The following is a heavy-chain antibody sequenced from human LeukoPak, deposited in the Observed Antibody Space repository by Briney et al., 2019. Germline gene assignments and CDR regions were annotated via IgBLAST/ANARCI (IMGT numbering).Heavy chain of an antibody. J-gene: IGHJ3*02. D-gene: IGHD2-15*01. Sequence: PSETLSLTCTVSGGSISSYYWSWIRQPAGKGLGWIGRIYTSGSTNYNPSLKSRVTMSVDTSKNQFSLKLSSVTAADTAVYYCARDFRCSGGSCYSDAFDIWGQGTMVTVSS. CDR3: ARDFRCSGGSCYSDAFDI. CDR1: GGSISSYY. V-gene: IGHV4-4*07. CDR2: IYTSGST.